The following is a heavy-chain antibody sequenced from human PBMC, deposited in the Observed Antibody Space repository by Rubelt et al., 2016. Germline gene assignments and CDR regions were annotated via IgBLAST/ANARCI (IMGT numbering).Heavy chain of an antibody. CDR3: ARFVIGGHSSGYLFDY. J-gene: IGHJ4*02. Sequence: QVQLVQSGAEVKKPGASVKVSCKASGYTFTGYYMHWVRQAPGQGLEWMGWINPNSGVENYERKFRGRGTCTRGTSISTAYVELSRLRSDATAVYYWARFVIGGHSSGYLFDYWGQGTLVTVSS. V-gene: IGHV1-2*01. D-gene: IGHD3-22*01. CDR1: GYTFTGYY. CDR2: INPNSGVE.